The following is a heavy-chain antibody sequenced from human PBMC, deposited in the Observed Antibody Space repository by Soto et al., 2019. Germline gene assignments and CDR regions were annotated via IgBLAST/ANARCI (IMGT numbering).Heavy chain of an antibody. J-gene: IGHJ6*03. D-gene: IGHD3-3*01. V-gene: IGHV3-74*01. CDR3: ARDVGYYDFWSGYPMDV. CDR1: GFTFSSYW. CDR2: INRDGSST. Sequence: GGSLRLSCAASGFTFSSYWMHWVRQAPGKGLVWVSRINRDGSSTSYADSVKGRFTISRDNAKNTLYLQMNSLRAEDTAVYYCARDVGYYDFWSGYPMDVWGKGTTVTVSS.